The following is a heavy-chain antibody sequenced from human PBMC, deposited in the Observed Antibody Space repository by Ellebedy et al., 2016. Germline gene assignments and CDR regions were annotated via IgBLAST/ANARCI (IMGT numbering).Heavy chain of an antibody. Sequence: GESLKISCAASEFTFSTYGMHWVRQAPGKGLDWVALIRYDGSNKYYADSVKGRFTISRDNSKNTLFLEMNSLRAEDTAVYYCARDRGYSSGHPLDYWGQGTLVTVSS. CDR2: IRYDGSNK. CDR1: EFTFSTYG. V-gene: IGHV3-30*02. D-gene: IGHD5-18*01. J-gene: IGHJ4*02. CDR3: ARDRGYSSGHPLDY.